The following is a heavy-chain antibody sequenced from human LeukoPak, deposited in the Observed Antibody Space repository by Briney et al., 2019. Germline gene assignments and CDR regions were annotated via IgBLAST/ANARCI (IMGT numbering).Heavy chain of an antibody. CDR1: GGSISSYY. Sequence: SETLSLTCTVSGGSISSYYWSWIRQPPGKGLEWIGYIYYSGSTNYNPSLKSRVAISVDTSKNQFSLKLSSVTAADTAVYYCARAQYSGSYYYWSQGTLVTVSS. D-gene: IGHD1-26*01. J-gene: IGHJ4*02. CDR2: IYYSGST. CDR3: ARAQYSGSYYY. V-gene: IGHV4-59*08.